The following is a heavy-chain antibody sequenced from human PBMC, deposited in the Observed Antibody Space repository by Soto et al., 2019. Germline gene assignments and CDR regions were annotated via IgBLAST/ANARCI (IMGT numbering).Heavy chain of an antibody. J-gene: IGHJ4*02. CDR1: GYSISSGYY. CDR2: IYHSGST. Sequence: SETLSLTCAVSGYSISSGYYWGWIRQPPGKGLEWIGSIYHSGSTYYNPSLKSRVTISVDTSKNQFSLKLSSVTAADTAVYYCARVTYDYGDYVGYFDYWGQGTLGNGSS. V-gene: IGHV4-38-2*01. D-gene: IGHD4-17*01. CDR3: ARVTYDYGDYVGYFDY.